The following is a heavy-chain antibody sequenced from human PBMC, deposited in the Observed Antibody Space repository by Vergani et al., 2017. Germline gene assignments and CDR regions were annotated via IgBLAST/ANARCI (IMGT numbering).Heavy chain of an antibody. CDR2: IKSTFERGKT. CDR1: EFSFGTAW. J-gene: IGHJ6*02. V-gene: IGHV3-15*01. CDR3: TTDPRYCGDGSCYWLRDHHYYGMDV. Sequence: EVQLVESGGGIVKPGGSLRLSGVASEFSFGTAWMNWVRGTPGKGLEWVGGIKSTFERGKTDYAAAVKGRFTISRDDPKNTLFLQMNGLKTEDICVYYCTTDPRYCGDGSCYWLRDHHYYGMDVWGQGTTVTVSS. D-gene: IGHD2-21*01.